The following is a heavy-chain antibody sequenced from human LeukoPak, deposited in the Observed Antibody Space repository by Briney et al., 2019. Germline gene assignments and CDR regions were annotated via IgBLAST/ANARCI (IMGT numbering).Heavy chain of an antibody. CDR2: ITSNGGST. Sequence: GGSLRLSCSASGFTFSNCNMHWVCQAPGEGLEYVSCITSNGGSTFYADSVKGRFTISRDNSKNTLYLQMSSLRPEDTAVYYCVKSSYSSFDDWGQGTLVTVSS. CDR1: GFTFSNCN. CDR3: VKSSYSSFDD. V-gene: IGHV3-64D*09. D-gene: IGHD6-13*01. J-gene: IGHJ4*02.